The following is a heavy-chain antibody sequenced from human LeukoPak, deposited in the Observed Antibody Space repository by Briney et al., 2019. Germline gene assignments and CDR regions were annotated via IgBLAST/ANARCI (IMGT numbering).Heavy chain of an antibody. V-gene: IGHV3-30*02. CDR3: AKGRPPPILYGAGKGYFQH. Sequence: GGSLRLSCAASGFTFSSYGMHWVRQAPGKGLEWVAFIRYDGSNKYYADSVKGRFTTSRDNSKNTLYLQMNSLRAEDTAVYYCAKGRPPPILYGAGKGYFQHWGQGTLVTVSS. CDR2: IRYDGSNK. J-gene: IGHJ1*01. CDR1: GFTFSSYG. D-gene: IGHD2-8*01.